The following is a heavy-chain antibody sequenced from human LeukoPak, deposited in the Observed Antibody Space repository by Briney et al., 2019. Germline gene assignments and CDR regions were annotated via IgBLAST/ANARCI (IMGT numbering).Heavy chain of an antibody. D-gene: IGHD3-10*01. J-gene: IGHJ5*02. Sequence: GASVKVSCKTSGYTFTNFGIGWVRQAPGQGLEWMGWISAYNGNTNYAQKLQGRVTMTTDTSTSTAYMELRSLRSDDTAVYYCARADLITMVRGVRSRGWFDPWGQGTLVTVSS. CDR1: GYTFTNFG. V-gene: IGHV1-18*01. CDR2: ISAYNGNT. CDR3: ARADLITMVRGVRSRGWFDP.